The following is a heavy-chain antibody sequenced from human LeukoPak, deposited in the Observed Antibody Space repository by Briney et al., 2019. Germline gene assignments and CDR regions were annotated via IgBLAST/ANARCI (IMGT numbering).Heavy chain of an antibody. D-gene: IGHD2-8*01. Sequence: PGGSLRLSCAASGFTLSDHYIVWVGQAPGKGLAWVGRTANKADSYTTEYAASVKGRFTISRDDSSNSLYLHTNSMKSSSTAVHNATKGYIELSVYAFDIWGQGTMVTVSS. CDR3: TKGYIELSVYAFDI. J-gene: IGHJ3*02. CDR1: GFTLSDHY. V-gene: IGHV3-72*01. CDR2: TANKADSYTT.